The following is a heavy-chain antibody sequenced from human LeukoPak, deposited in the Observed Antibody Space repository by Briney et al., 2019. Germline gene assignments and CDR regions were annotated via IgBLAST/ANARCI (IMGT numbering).Heavy chain of an antibody. Sequence: PSETLSLTCTVSGGSISSYYWSWIRQPPGKGLEWIGYIYYSGSTNYNPSLKSRVTISVDTSKNQFSLKLSSVTAADTAVYYCAGGFGELLRDYYYYYGMDAWGQGTTVTVSS. CDR3: AGGFGELLRDYYYYYGMDA. J-gene: IGHJ6*02. CDR2: IYYSGST. D-gene: IGHD3-10*01. V-gene: IGHV4-59*01. CDR1: GGSISSYY.